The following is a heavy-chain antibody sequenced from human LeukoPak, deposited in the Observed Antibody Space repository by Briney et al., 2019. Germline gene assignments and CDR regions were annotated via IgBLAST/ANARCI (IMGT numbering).Heavy chain of an antibody. CDR1: GGSISSYY. Sequence: SETLSLTCTVSGGSISSYYWSWIRQPPGKGLEWIGYIYYSGSTNYNPSLKSRVTISVDTSKNQFSLKLSSVTAADTAVYYCASRSTTVTSYYYYYYMDVWGKGTTVTVSS. J-gene: IGHJ6*03. D-gene: IGHD4-17*01. CDR2: IYYSGST. V-gene: IGHV4-59*12. CDR3: ASRSTTVTSYYYYYYMDV.